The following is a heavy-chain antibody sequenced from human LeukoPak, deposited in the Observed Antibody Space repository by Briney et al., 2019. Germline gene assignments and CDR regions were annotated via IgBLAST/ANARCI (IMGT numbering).Heavy chain of an antibody. J-gene: IGHJ5*02. Sequence: PGGSLRLSCAASGFTFSSHWMHWVRQTPGKGLVWVSRINNDGSRTDYADSVKGRFTISRDNAKNTLYLEMNSMRDEDTAVYYCVRDFAVKVAAYNWFDPWGQGTLVTVSS. D-gene: IGHD6-19*01. V-gene: IGHV3-74*01. CDR2: INNDGSRT. CDR3: VRDFAVKVAAYNWFDP. CDR1: GFTFSSHW.